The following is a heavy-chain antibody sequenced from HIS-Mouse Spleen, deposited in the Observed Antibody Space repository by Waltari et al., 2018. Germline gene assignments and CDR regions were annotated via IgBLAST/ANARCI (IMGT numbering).Heavy chain of an antibody. V-gene: IGHV1-2*02. CDR1: GYTFTGYY. CDR3: ARGTGTDAFDI. Sequence: QVQLVQSGAEVKKPGASVKVSCKASGYTFTGYYMHWVRQAPGQGLEWMGWITPNRGGTNYAQNFQGRVTMTRDTSISTAYMELSRLRSDDTAVYYCARGTGTDAFDIWGQGTMVTVSS. CDR2: ITPNRGGT. J-gene: IGHJ3*02. D-gene: IGHD1-1*01.